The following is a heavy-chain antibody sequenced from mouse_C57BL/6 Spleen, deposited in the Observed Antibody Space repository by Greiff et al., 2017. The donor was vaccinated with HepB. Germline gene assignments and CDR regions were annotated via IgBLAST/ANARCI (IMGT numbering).Heavy chain of an antibody. Sequence: VHVKQSGPELVKPGASVKISCKASGYSFTGYYMNWVKQSPEKSLEWIGEINPSTGGTTYNQKFKAKATLTVDKSSSTAYMQLKSLTSEDSAVYYCANDGYYTFAYWGQGTLVTVSA. CDR3: ANDGYYTFAY. CDR1: GYSFTGYY. V-gene: IGHV1-42*01. J-gene: IGHJ3*01. D-gene: IGHD2-3*01. CDR2: INPSTGGT.